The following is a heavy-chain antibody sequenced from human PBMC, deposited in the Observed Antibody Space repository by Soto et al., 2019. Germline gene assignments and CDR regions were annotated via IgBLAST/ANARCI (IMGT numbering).Heavy chain of an antibody. D-gene: IGHD2-2*01. CDR2: ISGSGGST. CDR3: AKGAYQLLALILPFDY. CDR1: GFTLSSYA. V-gene: IGHV3-23*01. Sequence: QPGGSLRLSCAASGFTLSSYAMSWVRQAPGKGLEWVSAISGSGGSTYYADSVKGRFTISRDNSKNTLYLQMNSLRAEDTAVYYCAKGAYQLLALILPFDYWGQGTLVTVSS. J-gene: IGHJ4*02.